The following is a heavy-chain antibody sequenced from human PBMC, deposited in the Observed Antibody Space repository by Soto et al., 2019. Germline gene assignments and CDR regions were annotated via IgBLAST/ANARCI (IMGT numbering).Heavy chain of an antibody. D-gene: IGHD2-15*01. CDR3: ANGAGGSCYQRLDY. V-gene: IGHV3-23*01. J-gene: IGHJ4*02. Sequence: EVQLLESGGGLVQPGGSLRLSCTASGFTFSSYGMSWVRQAPGKGLEWVSGISDSGGNTYFADSVKGRFTISRDNSKNTLYVQRSSLRDEDTAVYYCANGAGGSCYQRLDYWGREVLVTVSS. CDR2: ISDSGGNT. CDR1: GFTFSSYG.